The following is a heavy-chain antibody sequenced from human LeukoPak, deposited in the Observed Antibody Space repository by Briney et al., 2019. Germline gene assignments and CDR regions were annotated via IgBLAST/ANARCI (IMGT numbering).Heavy chain of an antibody. CDR1: GGTFSSYA. D-gene: IGHD4-17*01. CDR2: IIPIFGTA. CDR3: ARGADDYGDAFDI. V-gene: IGHV1-69*13. J-gene: IGHJ3*02. Sequence: GASVKVSCKASGGTFSSYAISWVRQAPGQGLEWMGGIIPIFGTANYAQKFQGRVTITADEPTSTAYMELSSLRSEDTAVYYCARGADDYGDAFDIWGQGTMVTVSS.